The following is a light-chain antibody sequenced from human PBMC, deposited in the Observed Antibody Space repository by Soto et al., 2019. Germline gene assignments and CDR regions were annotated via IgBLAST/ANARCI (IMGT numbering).Light chain of an antibody. CDR2: DAS. CDR3: QQYDNYKPLT. Sequence: DIQLTQSPSTLSESVGARVPLTCRASQTISSWLAWYQQEPGKAPKLLIFDASSLESGTPSRFSGRRSGTQFTLTINGLQPDDFATYYCQQYDNYKPLTFGGGTKVDI. V-gene: IGKV1-5*01. J-gene: IGKJ4*01. CDR1: QTISSW.